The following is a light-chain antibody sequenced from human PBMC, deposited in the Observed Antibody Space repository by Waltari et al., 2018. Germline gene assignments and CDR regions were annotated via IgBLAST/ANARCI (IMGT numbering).Light chain of an antibody. J-gene: IGKJ1*01. CDR3: QKYERLPAT. V-gene: IGKV3-20*01. Sequence: EIVLTQSPGTLSLSPGERATLSCRASQSVGTYLAWYQQTPGQAPRLLIYGASNRAAGSPDRFSGSGSGTDFSLTISRLEPEDFAVYYCQKYERLPATFGQGTKVEIK. CDR2: GAS. CDR1: QSVGTY.